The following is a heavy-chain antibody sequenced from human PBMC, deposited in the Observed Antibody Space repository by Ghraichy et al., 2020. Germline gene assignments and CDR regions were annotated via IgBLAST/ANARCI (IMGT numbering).Heavy chain of an antibody. D-gene: IGHD5-18*01. Sequence: GGSLRLSCAASGFTFSSYSMNWVRQAPGKGLEWVSYISSSKSTIYYADSVKGRFTISRDNAEKSLYLQMNSLRDEDTAVYYCARERVDTDVGDGFDIWGQGTLVTVSS. CDR3: ARERVDTDVGDGFDI. J-gene: IGHJ3*02. CDR1: GFTFSSYS. CDR2: ISSSKSTI. V-gene: IGHV3-48*02.